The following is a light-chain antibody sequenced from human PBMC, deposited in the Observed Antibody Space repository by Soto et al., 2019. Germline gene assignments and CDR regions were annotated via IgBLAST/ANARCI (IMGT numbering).Light chain of an antibody. CDR2: EVS. CDR1: SSDVGGYTF. Sequence: QSVLTQPPSASGSPGQSVTISCTGTSSDVGGYTFVSWYQQHPGKAPKLMIYEVSKRPSGVPDRFSGSKSGSTASLTVSGLRAEDEAYYYCNSYAGSNNLVFGGGTKVTVL. V-gene: IGLV2-8*01. J-gene: IGLJ2*01. CDR3: NSYAGSNNLV.